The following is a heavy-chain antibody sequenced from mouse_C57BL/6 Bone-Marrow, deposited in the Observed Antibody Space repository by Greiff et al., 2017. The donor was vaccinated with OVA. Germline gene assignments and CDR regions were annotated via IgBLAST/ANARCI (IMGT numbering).Heavy chain of an antibody. D-gene: IGHD3-3*01. CDR1: GFSLTSYG. CDR3: AKQTLSLGYAMDY. CDR2: IWGGGST. J-gene: IGHJ4*01. Sequence: QVQLQQSGPGLVAPSQSLSITCTVSGFSLTSYGVDWVRQPSGKGLEWLGVIWGGGSTNYNSAPMSRLSISKDNSKSQVFLRMNSLQTDDTAMYYCAKQTLSLGYAMDYWGQGTSVTVSS. V-gene: IGHV2-9*01.